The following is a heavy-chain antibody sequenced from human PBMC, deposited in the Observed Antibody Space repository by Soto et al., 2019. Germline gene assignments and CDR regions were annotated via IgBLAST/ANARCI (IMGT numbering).Heavy chain of an antibody. CDR1: GGTFSSYT. V-gene: IGHV1-69*02. CDR3: ARATMVRGVGSNWFDP. Sequence: QVQLVQSGAEVKKPGSSAKVSCKASGGTFSSYTISWVRQAPGQGLEWMGRIIPILGIANYAQKFQGRVTITADKSTSTAYMELSSLRSEDTAVYYCARATMVRGVGSNWFDPWGQGTLVTVSS. CDR2: IIPILGIA. J-gene: IGHJ5*02. D-gene: IGHD3-10*01.